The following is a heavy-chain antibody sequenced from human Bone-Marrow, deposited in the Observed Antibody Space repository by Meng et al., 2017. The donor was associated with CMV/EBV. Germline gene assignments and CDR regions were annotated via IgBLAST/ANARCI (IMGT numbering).Heavy chain of an antibody. V-gene: IGHV4-39*07. CDR1: AADISSSSYY. CDR3: ARVKVVPAAIYNWFDP. Sequence: EWLCSTRAVAAADISSSSYYWGWIRQPPGKGLEWIGSIYYSGSTYYNPSLKSRVPISVDTSKNQFSLKLSSVTAADTAVYYCARVKVVPAAIYNWFDPWGQGTLVTVSS. CDR2: IYYSGST. J-gene: IGHJ5*02. D-gene: IGHD2-2*01.